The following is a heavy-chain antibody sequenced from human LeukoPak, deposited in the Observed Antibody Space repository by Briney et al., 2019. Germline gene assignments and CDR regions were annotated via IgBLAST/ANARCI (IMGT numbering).Heavy chain of an antibody. CDR3: GRVYCSTTSYYDYYDYYMDV. Sequence: PGGSLRLSCAASGFRFDDYGMSWVRHVPGKGLEWVSGTNWDGASTGYADYVKGRFTISRDNVKNFLYLQMNSLRVEDTALYFCGRVYCSTTSYYDYYDYYMDVWGKGTTVTVSS. D-gene: IGHD2-2*01. V-gene: IGHV3-20*04. CDR2: TNWDGAST. J-gene: IGHJ6*03. CDR1: GFRFDDYG.